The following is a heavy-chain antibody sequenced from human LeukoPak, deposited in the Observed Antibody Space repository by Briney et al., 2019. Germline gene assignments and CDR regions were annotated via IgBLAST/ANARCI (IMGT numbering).Heavy chain of an antibody. CDR2: INPSGGST. D-gene: IGHD1-26*01. V-gene: IGHV1-46*01. J-gene: IGHJ4*02. CDR1: GYTFTSYY. CDR3: ARAGWHNWSYSSFDY. Sequence: ASVKVSCKASGYTFTSYYMHWVRQAPGQGLEWMGIINPSGGSTSYAQKFQGRVTMTRDTSTSTVYMELSSLRSEDTAVYYCARAGWHNWSYSSFDYWGQGTLVTVSS.